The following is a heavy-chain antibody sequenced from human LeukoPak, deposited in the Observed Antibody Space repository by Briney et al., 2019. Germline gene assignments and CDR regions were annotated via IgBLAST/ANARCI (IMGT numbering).Heavy chain of an antibody. V-gene: IGHV3-48*04. J-gene: IGHJ4*02. CDR2: ISSSTNTI. CDR1: GFPFTLYN. D-gene: IGHD3-16*01. CDR3: ARELNGYGYYFFDY. Sequence: GGSLRLSCEVSGFPFTLYNMNWVRQAPGKGLEWLSYISSSTNTIYYADSVKGRFTISRDNAKNSLYLQMNGLGAEDTAVYYCARELNGYGYYFFDYWGPGTLVTVSS.